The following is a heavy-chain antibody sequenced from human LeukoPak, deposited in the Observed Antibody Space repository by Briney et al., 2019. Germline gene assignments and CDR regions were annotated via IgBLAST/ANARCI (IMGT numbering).Heavy chain of an antibody. CDR3: ARVAVASITIFGVVICWFDP. Sequence: GRSLRLSCAASGFTFSSYGMHWVRQAPGKGLEWVAVIWYDGSNKYYADSVKGRFTISRDNSKNTLYLQMNSLRAEDTAVYYCARVAVASITIFGVVICWFDPWGQGTLVTVSS. V-gene: IGHV3-33*01. D-gene: IGHD3-3*01. CDR1: GFTFSSYG. J-gene: IGHJ5*02. CDR2: IWYDGSNK.